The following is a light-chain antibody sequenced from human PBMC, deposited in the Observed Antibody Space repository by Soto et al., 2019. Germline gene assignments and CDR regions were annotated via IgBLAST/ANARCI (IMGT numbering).Light chain of an antibody. Sequence: SVLTXPASVSGSPGQSITISCTGTSSDIGDYTYVSWYQQYPGKAPQLMIYEVSNRPSGVSNRFSGSKSGNTASLTISGLQAEDEADYYCSSYTSRGTLVFGTGTKVTVL. V-gene: IGLV2-14*01. CDR2: EVS. J-gene: IGLJ1*01. CDR1: SSDIGDYTY. CDR3: SSYTSRGTLV.